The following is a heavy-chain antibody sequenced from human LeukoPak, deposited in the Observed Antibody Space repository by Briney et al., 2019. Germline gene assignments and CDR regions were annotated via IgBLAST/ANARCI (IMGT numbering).Heavy chain of an antibody. CDR1: GFTFSSYA. Sequence: PGGSLRLSCAASGFTFSSYAMSWVRQAPGKGLEWVSAISGSGGSTHYADSVKGRFTISRDNSKNTLYLQMNSLRAEDTAVYYCAKALSQWTVTTGFDYWGQGTLVTVSS. CDR3: AKALSQWTVTTGFDY. D-gene: IGHD4-17*01. J-gene: IGHJ4*02. V-gene: IGHV3-23*01. CDR2: ISGSGGST.